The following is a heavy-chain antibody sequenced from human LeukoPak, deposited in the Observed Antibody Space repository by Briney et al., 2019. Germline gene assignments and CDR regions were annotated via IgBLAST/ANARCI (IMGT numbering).Heavy chain of an antibody. J-gene: IGHJ4*02. CDR2: INHRGST. D-gene: IGHD6-13*01. Sequence: SETLSLTCAVYGESFSDYYWGWIRQPPGKGLGWIGEINHRGSTNYNPSLKSRVTISIDTSKNQFSLTLRSVTAADTAVFYCARIQQLRRGQPPAKDYWGQGTLVTVSS. CDR3: ARIQQLRRGQPPAKDY. V-gene: IGHV4-34*01. CDR1: GESFSDYY.